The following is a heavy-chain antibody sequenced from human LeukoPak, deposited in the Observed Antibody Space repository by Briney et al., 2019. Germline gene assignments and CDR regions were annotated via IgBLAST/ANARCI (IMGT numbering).Heavy chain of an antibody. J-gene: IGHJ4*02. Sequence: GGSLRLSCAASGFTFSSYSMNWDRQAPGKGLEWVSYISSSSSTIYYADSVKGRFTISRDNAKNSLYLQMNSLRAEDTAVYYCARALSAGIAVAGTRYWGQGTLVTVSS. V-gene: IGHV3-48*01. CDR3: ARALSAGIAVAGTRY. D-gene: IGHD6-19*01. CDR2: ISSSSSTI. CDR1: GFTFSSYS.